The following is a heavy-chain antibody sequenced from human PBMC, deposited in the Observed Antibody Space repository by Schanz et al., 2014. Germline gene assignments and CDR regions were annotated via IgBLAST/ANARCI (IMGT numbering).Heavy chain of an antibody. J-gene: IGHJ6*02. CDR1: GLIFSNYV. CDR3: LAPDYGMDV. V-gene: IGHV3-23*01. Sequence: EVQLLESGGGLVQPGGSLKLSCAASGLIFSNYVMSWVRQAPGKGLEWVSTIGTSGGTNYAESVKGRFTISRDNAKNSLFLHMNSLRAEDTAVYYCLAPDYGMDVWGQGTTVTVSS. CDR2: IGTSGGT.